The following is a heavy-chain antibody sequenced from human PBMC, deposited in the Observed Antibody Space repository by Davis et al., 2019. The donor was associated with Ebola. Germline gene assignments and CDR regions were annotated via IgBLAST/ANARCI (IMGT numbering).Heavy chain of an antibody. CDR1: GGSISSYY. D-gene: IGHD3-22*01. V-gene: IGHV4-59*01. CDR2: IYYSGST. Sequence: SETLSLTCTVSGGSISSYYWRCIRQPPGKGLEWIGYIYYSGSTKYNPSLESRITISVDTSKNQISLSLTSVTAADSAIYYCARDKPVVITTVEAFDLWGQGTMVTVSS. CDR3: ARDKPVVITTVEAFDL. J-gene: IGHJ3*01.